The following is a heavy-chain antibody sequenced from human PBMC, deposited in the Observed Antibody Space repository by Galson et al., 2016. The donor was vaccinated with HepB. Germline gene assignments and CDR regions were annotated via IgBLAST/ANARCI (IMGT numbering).Heavy chain of an antibody. CDR2: IYHSGST. V-gene: IGHV4-4*02. Sequence: ETLSLTCDVSGCSISSNNWWIWVRPPPGKGLEWIGEIYHSGSTNYNSSLKSRVTMSVDKSKNQFSLKLTSVTAADTAMYYCAREEMGGSGSYPYWGQGILVTVSS. J-gene: IGHJ4*02. CDR3: AREEMGGSGSYPY. CDR1: GCSISSNNW. D-gene: IGHD3-10*01.